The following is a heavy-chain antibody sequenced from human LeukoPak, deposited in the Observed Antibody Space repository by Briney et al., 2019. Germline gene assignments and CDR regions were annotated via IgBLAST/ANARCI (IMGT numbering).Heavy chain of an antibody. Sequence: QPGGSLRLSCAASGFTFSSYAMHWVRQAPGKGLEWVAVISYDGSNKYYADSVKGRFTISRDNSKNTLYLQMNSLRAEDTAVYYCARTTSYVSCYYYGMDVWGQGTTVTVSS. D-gene: IGHD3-16*01. J-gene: IGHJ6*02. V-gene: IGHV3-30-3*01. CDR1: GFTFSSYA. CDR2: ISYDGSNK. CDR3: ARTTSYVSCYYYGMDV.